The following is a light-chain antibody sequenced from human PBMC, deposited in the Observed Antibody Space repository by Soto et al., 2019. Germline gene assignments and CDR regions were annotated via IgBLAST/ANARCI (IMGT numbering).Light chain of an antibody. CDR1: QSVNTH. V-gene: IGKV3-15*01. J-gene: IGKJ1*01. CDR3: QQRSNWLWT. CDR2: GAS. Sequence: EKVMTQSPATLSVSPGDRATLSCRSSQSVNTHLAWYQQKPGQAPRLLIYGASTRATCIPARFSGSGSGTEFTLTISSLQPEDFAGYYCQQRSNWLWTFGQGTKV.